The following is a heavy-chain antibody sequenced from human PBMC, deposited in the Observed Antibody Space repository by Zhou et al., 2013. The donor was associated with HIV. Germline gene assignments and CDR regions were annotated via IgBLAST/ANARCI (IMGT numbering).Heavy chain of an antibody. D-gene: IGHD3-10*01. V-gene: IGHV1-69*12. CDR1: GGTFSSYA. CDR3: ARDMYYYGSGSYAADGAFDI. Sequence: QVQLVQSGAEVKKPGSSVKVSCKASGGTFSSYAISWVRQAPGQGLEWMGGIIPIFGTANYAQKFQGRVTITADESTSTAYMELSSLRSEDTAVYYCARDMYYYGSGSYAADGAFDIWGQGTMVTVSS. CDR2: IIPIFGTA. J-gene: IGHJ3*02.